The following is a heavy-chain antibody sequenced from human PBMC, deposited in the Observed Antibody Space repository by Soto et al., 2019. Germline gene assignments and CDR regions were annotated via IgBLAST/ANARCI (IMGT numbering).Heavy chain of an antibody. CDR1: GFTFSNYW. V-gene: IGHV3-74*01. CDR2: INSDESSR. CDR3: ARGIDFYFDL. J-gene: IGHJ2*01. Sequence: EVQLVESGGDLVQPGGSLSLSCVASGFTFSNYWMHWVRQAPGKGLEWVSRINSDESSRAYADSVKGRFISCRDNDKNSLSLEMNSLRAEDTAVYYCARGIDFYFDLWGRGTLVTVSS.